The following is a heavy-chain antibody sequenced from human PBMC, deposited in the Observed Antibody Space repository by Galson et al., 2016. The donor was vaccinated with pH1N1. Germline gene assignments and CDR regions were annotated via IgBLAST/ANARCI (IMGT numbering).Heavy chain of an antibody. J-gene: IGHJ4*02. CDR3: ARGANDYGGMYFDY. CDR2: IYYSGNT. V-gene: IGHV4-39*07. Sequence: TLSLTCTVSGGSIFSSTYYWGWIRQPPGKGLEWIANIYYSGNTFYNPSLKSRVSLSVDTSKNQFSLRLSSVTAADTAVYYCARGANDYGGMYFDYWGQGNLVTVSS. D-gene: IGHD4/OR15-4a*01. CDR1: GGSIFSSTYY.